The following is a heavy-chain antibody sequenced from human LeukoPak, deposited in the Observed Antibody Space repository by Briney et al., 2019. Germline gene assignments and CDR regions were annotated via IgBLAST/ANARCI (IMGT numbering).Heavy chain of an antibody. CDR1: GFTLSSYW. CDR2: ISSRSSYI. J-gene: IGHJ4*02. Sequence: GGSLRLSCAASGFTLSSYWMSWVRQAPGKGLEWVSSISSRSSYIYYADSVKGRFTISRDNAKNSLYLQMNSLRAEDTAVYYCARSHPKLGELTEDDHWGQGTLVTVSS. CDR3: ARSHPKLGELTEDDH. V-gene: IGHV3-21*01. D-gene: IGHD3-16*01.